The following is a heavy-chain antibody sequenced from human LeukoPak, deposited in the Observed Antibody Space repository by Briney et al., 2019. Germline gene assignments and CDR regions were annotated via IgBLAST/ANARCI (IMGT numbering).Heavy chain of an antibody. J-gene: IGHJ5*02. Sequence: GGSLRLSCAASGFTFSSYAMSWVRQAPGKGLEWVANIKQDGSEKYYLDSLEGRFTISRDNAKNTVYLQINRLRAEDTAVYYCARRGTIAVPVFWFDPWGQGTLVIVSS. CDR2: IKQDGSEK. CDR3: ARRGTIAVPVFWFDP. V-gene: IGHV3-7*01. CDR1: GFTFSSYA. D-gene: IGHD6-19*01.